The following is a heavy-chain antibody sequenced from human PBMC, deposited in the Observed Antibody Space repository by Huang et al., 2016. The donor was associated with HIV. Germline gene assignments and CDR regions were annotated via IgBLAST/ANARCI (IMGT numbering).Heavy chain of an antibody. D-gene: IGHD3-22*01. V-gene: IGHV1-69*13. CDR1: GGNFSSYA. CDR2: IIPIFGTA. J-gene: IGHJ4*02. CDR3: ARARGYYDSSVSYYFDY. Sequence: QVQLVQSGAEVKKPGSSVKVSCKASGGNFSSYAISWVRPAPGQGLEWMGGIIPIFGTANYAQTFQGRVTITSDESTSTAYMELSSLRSEDTAVYYCARARGYYDSSVSYYFDYWGQGTLVTVSS.